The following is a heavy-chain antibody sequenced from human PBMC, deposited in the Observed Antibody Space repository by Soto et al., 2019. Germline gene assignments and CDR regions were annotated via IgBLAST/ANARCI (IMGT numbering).Heavy chain of an antibody. J-gene: IGHJ6*02. Sequence: ASVKVSCKASGGTFSSYAISWVRQAPGQGLEWMGGIIPIFGTANYAQKFQGRVTITADESTSTAYMELSSLRSEDTAVYYCARASLGAQHDCSGGSCYYEIYYYYGMDVWGQGTTVTVSS. CDR3: ARASLGAQHDCSGGSCYYEIYYYYGMDV. V-gene: IGHV1-69*13. D-gene: IGHD2-15*01. CDR1: GGTFSSYA. CDR2: IIPIFGTA.